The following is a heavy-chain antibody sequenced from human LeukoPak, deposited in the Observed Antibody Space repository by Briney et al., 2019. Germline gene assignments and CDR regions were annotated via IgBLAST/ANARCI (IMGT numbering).Heavy chain of an antibody. D-gene: IGHD1-26*01. CDR3: ARDFLSGSVNYYYYYYMDV. CDR1: GYTFTGYY. Sequence: ASVKVSCKASGYTFTGYYMHWVRQAPGQGLEWMGWINPNSGGTNYAQKFQGRVTMTRDTSISTAYMELSRLRSDDTAVYYCARDFLSGSVNYYYYYYMDVWGKGTTVTISS. J-gene: IGHJ6*03. CDR2: INPNSGGT. V-gene: IGHV1-2*02.